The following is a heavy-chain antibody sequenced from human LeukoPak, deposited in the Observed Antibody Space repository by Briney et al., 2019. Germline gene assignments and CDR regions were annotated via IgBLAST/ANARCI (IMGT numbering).Heavy chain of an antibody. CDR2: ISWNSGSI. J-gene: IGHJ5*02. CDR1: GFTFDDYA. V-gene: IGHV3-9*01. CDR3: AKDLASDYGDYFVWENWFDP. D-gene: IGHD4-17*01. Sequence: AGGSLRLSCAASGFTFDDYAMHWVRQAPGKGLEWVSGISWNSGSIGYAHSVKGRFTISRDNAKNSLYLQMNSLRAEDTALYYCAKDLASDYGDYFVWENWFDPWGQGTLVTVSS.